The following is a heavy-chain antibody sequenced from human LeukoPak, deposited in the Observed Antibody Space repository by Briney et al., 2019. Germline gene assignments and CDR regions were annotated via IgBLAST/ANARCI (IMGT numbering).Heavy chain of an antibody. CDR3: AKVQLYARYYYYGMDV. Sequence: GGSLRLSCAASGFTFSSYAMSWVRQAPGKGLEWFSAISGSGVSTYYADSVKGRFTISKDNSKNTLYLQMNSLRAEDTAVYYCAKVQLYARYYYYGMDVWGQGTTVTVSS. CDR2: ISGSGVST. V-gene: IGHV3-23*01. D-gene: IGHD2-2*01. CDR1: GFTFSSYA. J-gene: IGHJ6*02.